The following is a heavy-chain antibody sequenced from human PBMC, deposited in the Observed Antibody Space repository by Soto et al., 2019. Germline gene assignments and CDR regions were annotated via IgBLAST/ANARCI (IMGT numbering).Heavy chain of an antibody. CDR1: GGSFSGYY. CDR2: INHSGST. D-gene: IGHD3-3*01. CDR3: ARCRITIFGVVSTYYYYYMDV. J-gene: IGHJ6*03. V-gene: IGHV4-34*01. Sequence: SETLSLTCAVYGGSFSGYYWSWIRQPPGKGLEWIGEINHSGSTNYNPSIKSRVTISVDTSKNQFSMKLSSVTAADTAVYYCARCRITIFGVVSTYYYYYMDVWGKGTTVTVS.